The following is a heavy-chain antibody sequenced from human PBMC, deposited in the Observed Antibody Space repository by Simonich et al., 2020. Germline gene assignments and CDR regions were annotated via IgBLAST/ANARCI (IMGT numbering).Heavy chain of an antibody. CDR1: GGSISSSGYY. Sequence: QLQLQESGPGLVKPSETLSLTRTVSGGSISSSGYYWGWIRQPPGKGLEWIGSIYYSGSTYYNPALKSRVTISVDTSKNQFSLKLSSVTAADTAVYYCARQRVLMVYAIDYWGQGTLVTVSS. CDR3: ARQRVLMVYAIDY. D-gene: IGHD2-8*01. V-gene: IGHV4-39*01. J-gene: IGHJ4*02. CDR2: IYYSGST.